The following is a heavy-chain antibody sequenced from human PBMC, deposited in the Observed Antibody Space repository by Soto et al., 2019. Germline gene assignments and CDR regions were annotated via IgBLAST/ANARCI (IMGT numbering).Heavy chain of an antibody. J-gene: IGHJ4*02. V-gene: IGHV4-4*07. D-gene: IGHD3-10*01. CDR3: AREGDYYYASGSYTY. Sequence: SETLSLTCNVFPGSIYDYYWSWIRQPAGKGLEWIGRVYTSGSTNYDPSLKSRVSMSVDTSKNQLSLKLSSVTAADTAVYYCAREGDYYYASGSYTYWGQGTLVTVSS. CDR1: PGSIYDYY. CDR2: VYTSGST.